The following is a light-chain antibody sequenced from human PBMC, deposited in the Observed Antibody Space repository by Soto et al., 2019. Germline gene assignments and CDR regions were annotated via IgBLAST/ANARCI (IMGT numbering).Light chain of an antibody. Sequence: DIQMTQSPSIVSASVGDRVTITCRASQRIDTWLAWYQQKPGTAPKLLIYKATTLQSGVPSRFSGSGSGTEFTLASSSLEPDDFATYYCQEYETVSPWTFGQGTKVEVK. CDR1: QRIDTW. J-gene: IGKJ1*01. V-gene: IGKV1-5*03. CDR2: KAT. CDR3: QEYETVSPWT.